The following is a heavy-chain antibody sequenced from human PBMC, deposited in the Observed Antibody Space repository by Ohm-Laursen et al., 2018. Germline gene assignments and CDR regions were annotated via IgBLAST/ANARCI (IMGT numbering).Heavy chain of an antibody. CDR3: ARGSGFFKLDV. CDR2: INHSGST. V-gene: IGHV4-34*01. J-gene: IGHJ6*02. D-gene: IGHD6-19*01. Sequence: SDTQSLTYAVYGGSFSGYYWSWIRQPPGKGLEWIGEINHSGSTKYNPSLKRRVTLSADSSNSQFSLRLTSVTAADTATYYCARGSGFFKLDVWGQGTAVTVSS. CDR1: GGSFSGYY.